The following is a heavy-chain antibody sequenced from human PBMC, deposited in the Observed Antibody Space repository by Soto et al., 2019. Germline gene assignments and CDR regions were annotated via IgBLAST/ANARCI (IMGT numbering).Heavy chain of an antibody. V-gene: IGHV1-18*01. CDR1: GYTFTSYG. CDR2: ISAYNGNT. Sequence: GASVKVSCKASGYTFTSYGISWVRQAPGQGLEWMGWISAYNGNTNYAQKLQGRVTMTTDTSTSTAYMELSSLRSEDTAVYYCARREIDYYHGMDVWGQAPTVTVSS. CDR3: ARREIDYYHGMDV. J-gene: IGHJ6*02.